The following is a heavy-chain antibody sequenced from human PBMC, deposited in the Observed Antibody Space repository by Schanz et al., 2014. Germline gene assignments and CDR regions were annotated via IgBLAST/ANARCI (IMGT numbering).Heavy chain of an antibody. Sequence: QVQLVESGGGVVQPGGSLRLSCEASGFTFKNFGMHWVRQTPGKGLEWMAFIWYDGSNKIYADSVKGRFTISRDNSNNTLFLQMSSLRVEDTAIYYCAKVVASGPTTGPFDPWGQGTLVTVSS. J-gene: IGHJ5*02. V-gene: IGHV3-30*02. CDR1: GFTFKNFG. CDR2: IWYDGSNK. CDR3: AKVVASGPTTGPFDP. D-gene: IGHD1-26*01.